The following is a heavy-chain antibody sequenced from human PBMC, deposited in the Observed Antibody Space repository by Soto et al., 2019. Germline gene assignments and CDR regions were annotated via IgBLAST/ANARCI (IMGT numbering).Heavy chain of an antibody. J-gene: IGHJ4*02. D-gene: IGHD5-18*01. CDR1: GFTFSDYY. CDR3: AMGYSYGNFDY. V-gene: IGHV3-11*06. CDR2: ISSSSSYT. Sequence: GGSLRLSXAASGFTFSDYYMSWIRQAPGKGLEWVSYISSSSSYTNYADSVKGRFTISRDNAKNSLYLQMNSLRAEDTAVYYCAMGYSYGNFDYWGQGTLVTVS.